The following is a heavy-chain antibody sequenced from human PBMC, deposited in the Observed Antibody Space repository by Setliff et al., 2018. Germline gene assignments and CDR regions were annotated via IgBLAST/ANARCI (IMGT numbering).Heavy chain of an antibody. D-gene: IGHD6-19*01. J-gene: IGHJ4*02. Sequence: LSLTCAVSGYSISGAYYWGWIRQPPGKGLEWIAFINRSGSIIYYADSVKGRFTVSRDNAKNSLYLQMSSLRAEDTAIYYCASPQAVGNYLGHWGQGTLVTVSS. CDR3: ASPQAVGNYLGH. V-gene: IGHV3-11*04. CDR2: INRSGSII. CDR1: GYSISGAYY.